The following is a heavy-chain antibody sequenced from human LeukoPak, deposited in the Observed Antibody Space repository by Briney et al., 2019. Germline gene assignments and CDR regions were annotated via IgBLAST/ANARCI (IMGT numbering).Heavy chain of an antibody. J-gene: IGHJ6*02. Sequence: ASVKVSCKASGGTFSSYAISWVRQAPGQGLEWMGGIIPIFGTANYAQKFQGRVTITEDESTSTAYMELSSLRSEDTAVYYCASGKRGWLQISRYGMDVWGQGTTVTVSS. D-gene: IGHD5-24*01. CDR1: GGTFSSYA. V-gene: IGHV1-69*01. CDR3: ASGKRGWLQISRYGMDV. CDR2: IIPIFGTA.